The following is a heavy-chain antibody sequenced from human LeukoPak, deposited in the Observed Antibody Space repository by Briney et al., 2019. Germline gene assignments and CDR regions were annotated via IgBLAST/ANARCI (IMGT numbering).Heavy chain of an antibody. D-gene: IGHD3-3*01. J-gene: IGHJ5*02. CDR1: GFTFSSYA. CDR3: ARELLKWLFHDWFDP. Sequence: GGSLRLSCAASGFTFSSYAMHWVRQAPGKGLEWVAVISYDGSNKYYAGSVKGRFTISRDNSKNTLYLQMNSLRAEDTAVYYCARELLKWLFHDWFDPWGQGTLVTVSS. CDR2: ISYDGSNK. V-gene: IGHV3-30-3*01.